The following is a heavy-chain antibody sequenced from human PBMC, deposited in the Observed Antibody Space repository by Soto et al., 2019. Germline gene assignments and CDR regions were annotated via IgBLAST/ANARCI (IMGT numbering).Heavy chain of an antibody. CDR1: GFSFNDYA. J-gene: IGHJ3*02. CDR3: AKVVVMRAVNDALDI. Sequence: EVQLLEAGGGVVQPGGSLRLSCAASGFSFNDYAMTWVRQAPGKGLEWVSAINDDGDSTYYADSVKGRFTISSDNSKNTVFLEMNSLRAEDTAAYHCAKVVVMRAVNDALDIWGQGTMVTVSS. D-gene: IGHD3-22*01. CDR2: INDDGDST. V-gene: IGHV3-23*01.